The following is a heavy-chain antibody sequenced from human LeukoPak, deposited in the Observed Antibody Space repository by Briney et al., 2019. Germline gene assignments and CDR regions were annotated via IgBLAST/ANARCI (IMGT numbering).Heavy chain of an antibody. CDR1: GFTVSSFE. CDR2: ISSSGSTL. J-gene: IGHJ4*02. D-gene: IGHD3-10*01. CDR3: VRGLDYNVAWVY. Sequence: PGGSLRLSCVVSGFTVSSFEMNWVRQAPGRGLEWVSYISSSGSTLYYADSVKGRFSIYRDNAKNSLDLQMNSLRAEDTAVYYCVRGLDYNVAWVYWGQGTLVTVPS. V-gene: IGHV3-48*03.